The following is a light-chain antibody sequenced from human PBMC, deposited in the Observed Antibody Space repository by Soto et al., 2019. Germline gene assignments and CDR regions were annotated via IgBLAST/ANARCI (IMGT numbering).Light chain of an antibody. CDR3: QQYGSSPLT. CDR1: QSVSSSY. Sequence: EIVLTQSPGTLSLSPGERATLSCRASQSVSSSYLAWYQQKTCQAPRLLIYGASNRATGIPDRFSGSGSGTDFTLTISRLEPEDFAVYYCQQYGSSPLTFGGGTKVDIK. V-gene: IGKV3-20*01. J-gene: IGKJ4*01. CDR2: GAS.